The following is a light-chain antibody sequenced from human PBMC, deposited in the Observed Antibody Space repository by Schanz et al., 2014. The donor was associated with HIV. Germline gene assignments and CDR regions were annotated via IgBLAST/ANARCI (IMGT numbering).Light chain of an antibody. CDR1: QSVRSN. Sequence: MTQSPSTLSVSPGETATLSCRASQSVRSNLAWYQQKGGQVPRLLIHGASTRATGIPARFSGSGSGTDFTLTISRLEPEDFAVYYCQQRSNWPLTFGGGTKVEIK. J-gene: IGKJ4*01. CDR2: GAS. V-gene: IGKV3-15*01. CDR3: QQRSNWPLT.